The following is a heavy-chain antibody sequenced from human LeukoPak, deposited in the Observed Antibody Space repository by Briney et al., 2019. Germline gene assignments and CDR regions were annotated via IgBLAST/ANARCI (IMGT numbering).Heavy chain of an antibody. J-gene: IGHJ3*02. D-gene: IGHD3-22*01. Sequence: SQTLSLTCTVSGGSISSGSYYWSWIRQPAGKGLEWIGRIYISGSTNYNPSLKSRVTISVDTSKNQFSLKLSSVTAADTAVYYCAREPPSGLTYAFDIWGQGTMVTVSS. CDR1: GGSISSGSYY. CDR2: IYISGST. V-gene: IGHV4-61*02. CDR3: AREPPSGLTYAFDI.